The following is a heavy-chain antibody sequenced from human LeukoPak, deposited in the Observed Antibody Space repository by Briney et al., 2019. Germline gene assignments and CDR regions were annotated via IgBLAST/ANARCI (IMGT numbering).Heavy chain of an antibody. D-gene: IGHD5-24*01. CDR2: IYPGDSVT. J-gene: IGHJ4*02. V-gene: IGHV5-51*01. Sequence: GESLKISCKGTGYTFTSYWIGWVRQMPGKGREWMGIIYPGDSVTRYSPSFQGQVTISADKSISTAYLQWSSLKASDTAMYYCARRGDGYNLNFDYWGQGTLVTVSS. CDR3: ARRGDGYNLNFDY. CDR1: GYTFTSYW.